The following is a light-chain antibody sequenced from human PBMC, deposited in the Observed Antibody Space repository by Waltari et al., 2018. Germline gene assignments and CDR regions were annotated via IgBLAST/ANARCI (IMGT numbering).Light chain of an antibody. CDR3: CSYAGARV. Sequence: QSALTQPRSVSGSPGPSVTISCTGSSSDVGDYNYVSWYQQHPGKAPKLMIYDVSKRPSGVPDRFSGSKSGNTASLTISGLQAEDEADYHCCSYAGARVFGGGTKLTVL. CDR2: DVS. CDR1: SSDVGDYNY. J-gene: IGLJ2*01. V-gene: IGLV2-11*01.